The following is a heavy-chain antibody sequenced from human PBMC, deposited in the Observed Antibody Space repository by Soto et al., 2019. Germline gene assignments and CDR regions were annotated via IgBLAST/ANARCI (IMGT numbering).Heavy chain of an antibody. V-gene: IGHV4-4*02. CDR1: GGSISSSNW. CDR3: ARDTTPSL. D-gene: IGHD1-1*01. CDR2: IYYSGST. Sequence: SETLSLTCAVSGGSISSSNWWSWVRQPPGKGLEWIGSIYYSGSTYYNPSLKSRVTISVDTSKNQFSLKLSSVTAADTAMYYCARDTTPSLWGQGTLVTVS. J-gene: IGHJ4*02.